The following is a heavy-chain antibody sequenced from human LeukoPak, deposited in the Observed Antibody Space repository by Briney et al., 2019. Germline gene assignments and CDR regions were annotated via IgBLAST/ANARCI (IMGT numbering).Heavy chain of an antibody. J-gene: IGHJ4*02. CDR1: GFTFSSYG. V-gene: IGHV3-23*01. CDR3: ARKAQYNGHYPLDY. CDR2: TSDRGDYT. Sequence: GGSLRLSCAASGFTFSSYGMHWVRQAPGKGLEWVSGTSDRGDYTYYADSVKGRFTISRDSSKNTLFLQMNSLRAEDTALYFCARKAQYNGHYPLDYWGQGTLVTVSS. D-gene: IGHD1-7*01.